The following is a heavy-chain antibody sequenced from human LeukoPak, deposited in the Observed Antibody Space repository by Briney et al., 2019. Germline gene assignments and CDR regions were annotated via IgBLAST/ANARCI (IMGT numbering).Heavy chain of an antibody. D-gene: IGHD6-19*01. CDR1: GYTFASYY. Sequence: ASVKVSCKASGYTFASYYMHWVRQAPGQGLEWMGIINPSGGSTSYAQKFQGRVTMTRDMSTSTVYMELSSLRSEDTAVYYCAREREQWLTPDKYYYYYYMDVWGKGTTVTVSS. J-gene: IGHJ6*03. V-gene: IGHV1-46*01. CDR2: INPSGGST. CDR3: AREREQWLTPDKYYYYYYMDV.